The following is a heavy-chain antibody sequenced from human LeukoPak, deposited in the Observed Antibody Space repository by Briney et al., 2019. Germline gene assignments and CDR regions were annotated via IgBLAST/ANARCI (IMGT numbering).Heavy chain of an antibody. Sequence: GEPLKISCKGSGYSFTSHWIGWVRQMPGKGLEWMGIIYPGDSDARYSPSFQGQVTISADKSISTAYLQWSSLKASDTAMYYCARRRDLYSGSYYPFDYWGQGTLVTVSS. CDR3: ARRRDLYSGSYYPFDY. D-gene: IGHD1-26*01. CDR2: IYPGDSDA. V-gene: IGHV5-51*01. J-gene: IGHJ4*02. CDR1: GYSFTSHW.